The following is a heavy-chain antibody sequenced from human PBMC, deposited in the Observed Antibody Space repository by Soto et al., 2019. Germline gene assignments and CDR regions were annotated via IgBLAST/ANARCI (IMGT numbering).Heavy chain of an antibody. J-gene: IGHJ4*02. CDR1: GFTFDDYA. CDR2: ISWNSGSI. Sequence: EVQLVESGGGLVQPGRSLRLSCAASGFTFDDYAMHWVRQAPGKGLEWVSGISWNSGSIGYADSVKGRFTISRDNAKNTLYLQMNSLRAEDTAVYYCAKDHHGSGWGQGTLVTVSS. D-gene: IGHD3-10*01. V-gene: IGHV3-9*01. CDR3: AKDHHGSG.